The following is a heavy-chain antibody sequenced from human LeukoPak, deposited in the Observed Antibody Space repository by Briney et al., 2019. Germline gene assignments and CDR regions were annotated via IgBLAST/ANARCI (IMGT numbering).Heavy chain of an antibody. J-gene: IGHJ6*03. Sequence: GASVKVSCKASGYTFTRYGISWVREAPGQGLEWMGWISAYNGNTNYTQKLQGRVTMTTDTSTSTAYMELRSLRSDDTAVYYCARDEAGTPGYYYYCMDVWGKGTTVTDSS. CDR1: GYTFTRYG. V-gene: IGHV1-18*01. D-gene: IGHD1-7*01. CDR2: ISAYNGNT. CDR3: ARDEAGTPGYYYYCMDV.